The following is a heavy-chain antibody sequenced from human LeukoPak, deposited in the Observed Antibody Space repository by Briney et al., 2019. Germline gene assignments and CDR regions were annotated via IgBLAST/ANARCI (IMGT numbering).Heavy chain of an antibody. CDR2: IYYSGST. J-gene: IGHJ4*02. D-gene: IGHD3-10*01. Sequence: SETLSLTCTVSGGSISSSSYYWGWIRQPPGKGLEWIGSIYYSGSTYYNPSLKSRVTISVDTSKNQFSLKLSSVTAADTAVYYCARVAPALYGSGSYPLDYWGQGTLVTVSS. CDR1: GGSISSSSYY. CDR3: ARVAPALYGSGSYPLDY. V-gene: IGHV4-39*07.